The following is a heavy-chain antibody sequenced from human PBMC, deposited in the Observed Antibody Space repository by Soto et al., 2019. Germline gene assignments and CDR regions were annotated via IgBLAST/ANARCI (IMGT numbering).Heavy chain of an antibody. Sequence: QVQLVQSGAEVKKPGASVKVSCKASGYTFTGYYMHWVRQAPGQGLEWMGWINPNSGGTNYAQKFQGWVTMTRDTSSSTAYMELSRLRSDDTAVYYCARDKSIAAESLKYYYGMDVWGQGTTVTVSS. J-gene: IGHJ6*02. D-gene: IGHD6-13*01. CDR3: ARDKSIAAESLKYYYGMDV. CDR2: INPNSGGT. CDR1: GYTFTGYY. V-gene: IGHV1-2*04.